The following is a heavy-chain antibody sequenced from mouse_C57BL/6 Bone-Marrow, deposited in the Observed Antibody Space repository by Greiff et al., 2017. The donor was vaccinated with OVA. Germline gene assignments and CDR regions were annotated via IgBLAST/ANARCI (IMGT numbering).Heavy chain of an antibody. Sequence: VQLQQSGAELARPGASVKLSCKASGYTFTSYGISWVKQRTGQGLEWIGEIYPRSGNTYYNEKFKGKATLTADKSSSTAYMELRSLTSEDSAVYFCARGGYDVEGFAYWGQGPLVTVSA. V-gene: IGHV1-81*01. CDR3: ARGGYDVEGFAY. D-gene: IGHD2-2*01. J-gene: IGHJ3*01. CDR2: IYPRSGNT. CDR1: GYTFTSYG.